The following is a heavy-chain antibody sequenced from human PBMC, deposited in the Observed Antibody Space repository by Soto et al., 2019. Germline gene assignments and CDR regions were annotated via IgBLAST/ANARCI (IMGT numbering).Heavy chain of an antibody. D-gene: IGHD3-3*01. Sequence: QVQLVQSGAEVKKTGSSVTVSCKAAGGTFSNNFITWVRQAPGQGLAWMGGVIPSSGKTKYAQKFQGRVQMTEDVSTIRAYMQYSSLTSEDTAVYYSARDPGFLECSHQFDPCGQRSRVTVAS. CDR2: VIPSSGKT. V-gene: IGHV1-69*01. CDR3: ARDPGFLECSHQFDP. J-gene: IGHJ5*02. CDR1: GGTFSNNF.